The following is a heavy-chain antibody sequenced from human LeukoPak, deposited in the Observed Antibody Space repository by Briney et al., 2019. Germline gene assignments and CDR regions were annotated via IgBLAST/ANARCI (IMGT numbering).Heavy chain of an antibody. J-gene: IGHJ3*02. CDR2: VNHSGST. Sequence: SETLSLTCAVYGGSFSAHYWNWIRQVPGKGLEWIGGVNHSGSTNTNPSLKGRATLSLDTSKNQFSLKLTSVTAADTAVYYCVRPWYGDAFDIWGQGTMVTVSS. CDR1: GGSFSAHY. D-gene: IGHD6-13*01. CDR3: VRPWYGDAFDI. V-gene: IGHV4-34*04.